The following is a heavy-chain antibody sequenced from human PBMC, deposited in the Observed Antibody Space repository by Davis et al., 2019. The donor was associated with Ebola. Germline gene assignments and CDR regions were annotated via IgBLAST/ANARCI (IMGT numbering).Heavy chain of an antibody. D-gene: IGHD5-18*01. CDR2: IYRGGST. CDR1: GFNVSGNY. CDR3: ASPGPGGYSLYYGMDV. Sequence: GESLKISCTASGFNVSGNYMSWVRQAPGKGLEWVAVIYRGGSTYYADSVKGRFTISRDNSKDTVQLQMNSLRAEDTAVYYCASPGPGGYSLYYGMDVWGQGTTVTVSS. V-gene: IGHV3-53*01. J-gene: IGHJ6*02.